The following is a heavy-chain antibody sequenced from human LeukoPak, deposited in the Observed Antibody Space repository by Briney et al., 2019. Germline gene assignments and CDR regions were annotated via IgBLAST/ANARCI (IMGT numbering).Heavy chain of an antibody. J-gene: IGHJ4*02. CDR1: GFIFSSYA. D-gene: IGHD4-23*01. CDR3: ARDGQGGKGGLFDY. CDR2: ISYDGSNK. V-gene: IGHV3-30-3*01. Sequence: GGSLRLSCAGSGFIFSSYAMHWVRQAPGKGLEWVAVISYDGSNKYYADSVKGRFTISRDKSKNTLYLQMNSLRAEDTAVYYCARDGQGGKGGLFDYWGQGTLVTVSS.